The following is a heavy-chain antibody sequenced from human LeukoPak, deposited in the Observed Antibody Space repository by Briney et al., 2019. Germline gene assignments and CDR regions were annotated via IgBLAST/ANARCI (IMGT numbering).Heavy chain of an antibody. V-gene: IGHV4-59*12. CDR3: ARARDSLTYGMDV. CDR2: IYYSGST. CDR1: GGSISSYY. D-gene: IGHD2-8*01. J-gene: IGHJ6*02. Sequence: SETLSLTCTVSGGSISSYYWSWIRQPPGKGLEWIGYIYYSGSTNYNPSLKSRVTISVDTSKNQFSLKLSSVTAADTAVYYCARARDSLTYGMDVWGQGTTVTVSS.